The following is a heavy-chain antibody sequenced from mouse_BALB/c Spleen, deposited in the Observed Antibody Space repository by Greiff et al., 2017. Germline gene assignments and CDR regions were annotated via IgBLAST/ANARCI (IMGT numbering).Heavy chain of an antibody. V-gene: IGHV1-15*01. Sequence: QVQLKQSGAELVRPGASVTLSCKASGYTFTDYEMHWVKQTPVHGLEWIGAIDPETGGTAYNQKFKGKATLTADKSSSTAYMELRSLTSEDSAVYYCNACSATGNYFDYWGQGTTLTVSS. CDR1: GYTFTDYE. D-gene: IGHD1-2*01. J-gene: IGHJ2*01. CDR2: IDPETGGT. CDR3: NACSATGNYFDY.